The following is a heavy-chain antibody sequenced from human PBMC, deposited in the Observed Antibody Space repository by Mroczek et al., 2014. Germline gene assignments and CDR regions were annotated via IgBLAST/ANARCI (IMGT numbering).Heavy chain of an antibody. CDR2: IYYSGST. V-gene: IGHV4-39*01. D-gene: IGHD3-3*01. J-gene: IGHJ5*02. CDR3: ARHRLATIFGVVTNGPYNWFDP. Sequence: QVQLQESGPGLVKPSETLSLTCTVSGGSISSSSYYWGWIRQPPGKGLEWIGSIYYSGSTYYNPSLKSRVTISVDTSKNQFSLKLSSVTAADTAVYYCARHRLATIFGVVTNGPYNWFDPWGQGTLVTVSS. CDR1: GGSISSSSYY.